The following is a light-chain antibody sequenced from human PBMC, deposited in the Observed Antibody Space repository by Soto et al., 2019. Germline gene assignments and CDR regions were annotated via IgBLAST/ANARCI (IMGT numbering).Light chain of an antibody. J-gene: IGLJ1*01. V-gene: IGLV2-14*01. CDR3: SSYTSSSTPV. CDR1: SSDVGGYNY. Sequence: SVLTQPASVSGSPGQSITISFTGTSSDVGGYNYVSWYQQHPGKAPKLMIYEVSNRPSGVSNRFSGSKSGNTASLTISGLQAEDEADYYCSSYTSSSTPVFGTGTKVTVL. CDR2: EVS.